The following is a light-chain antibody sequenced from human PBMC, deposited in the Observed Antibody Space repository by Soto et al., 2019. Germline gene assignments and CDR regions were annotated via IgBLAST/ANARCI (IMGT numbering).Light chain of an antibody. V-gene: IGKV3-15*01. Sequence: ILMTQSPATLSVSPGERATLSCRASQSVSNNLAWYQQKPRQAPRLLIYDASTRATGIPARFSGSGSGTEFTLTIRGLQSEDLAVYYCQQYNNWPSWTCGHGTKVEIK. CDR1: QSVSNN. CDR3: QQYNNWPSWT. J-gene: IGKJ1*01. CDR2: DAS.